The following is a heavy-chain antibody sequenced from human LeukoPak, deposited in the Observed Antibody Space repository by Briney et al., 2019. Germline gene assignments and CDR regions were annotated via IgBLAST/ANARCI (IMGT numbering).Heavy chain of an antibody. Sequence: SETLSLTCTVSGGSISSGHYFWTWIRQPAGKGLEWIGRIYTSGSTNYNPSLKSRVTISLDTSKNQFSLNLNSVTAADTAMYYCARDGGGNRNFDYWGQGTLVTVSS. CDR2: IYTSGST. V-gene: IGHV4-61*02. CDR1: GGSISSGHYF. J-gene: IGHJ4*02. D-gene: IGHD4-23*01. CDR3: ARDGGGNRNFDY.